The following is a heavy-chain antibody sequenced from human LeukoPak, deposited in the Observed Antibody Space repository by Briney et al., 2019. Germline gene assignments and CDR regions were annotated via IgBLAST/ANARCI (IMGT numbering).Heavy chain of an antibody. J-gene: IGHJ3*02. D-gene: IGHD6-13*01. CDR1: GFTFSNAW. CDR3: ATNGRSWYDNAFDI. Sequence: PGGSLRLSCAASGFTFSNAWMSWVRQAPGKGLVWVGRIKSKTDGGTTDYAAPVKGRFTISRDDSKNTLYLQMNSLKTEDTAVYYCATNGRSWYDNAFDIWGPGTMVTVSS. V-gene: IGHV3-15*01. CDR2: IKSKTDGGTT.